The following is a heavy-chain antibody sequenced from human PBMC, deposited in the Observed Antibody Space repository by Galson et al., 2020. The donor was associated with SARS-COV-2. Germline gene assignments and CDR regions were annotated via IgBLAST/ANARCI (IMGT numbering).Heavy chain of an antibody. J-gene: IGHJ5*02. CDR1: GGSISSGGYY. Sequence: SETLSLTCTVSGGSISSGGYYWSWIRQHPGKGLEWIGYIYYSGSTYYNPSLKSRVTISVDTSKNQFSLKLSSVTAADTAVYYCARAPITMIVTGYNWFDPWGQGTLVTVSS. CDR3: ARAPITMIVTGYNWFDP. D-gene: IGHD3-22*01. CDR2: IYYSGST. V-gene: IGHV4-31*03.